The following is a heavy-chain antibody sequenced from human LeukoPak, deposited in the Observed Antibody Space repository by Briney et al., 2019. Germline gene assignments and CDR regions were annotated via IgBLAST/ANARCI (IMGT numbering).Heavy chain of an antibody. CDR3: ARDLDPDGSGSRYYSGMDV. Sequence: GGSLRLSCAASGFTVSSNYMSWVRQAPGKGLEWVSVIYSGGSTYYADSVKGRFTISRDNSKNTLYLQMNSLRAEDTAVYYCARDLDPDGSGSRYYSGMDVWGQGTTVTVSS. D-gene: IGHD3-10*01. CDR1: GFTVSSNY. CDR2: IYSGGST. V-gene: IGHV3-66*01. J-gene: IGHJ6*02.